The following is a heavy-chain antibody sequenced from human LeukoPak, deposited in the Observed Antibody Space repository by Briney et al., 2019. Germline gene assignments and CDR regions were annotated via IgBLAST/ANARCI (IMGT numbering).Heavy chain of an antibody. D-gene: IGHD3-22*01. CDR3: AKGRYYYDSSGYYPYYFDY. V-gene: IGHV3-23*01. Sequence: GGSLRLSCAASGFTFSSYAMSWVRQAPGKGLEWVSAISGSGGSTYYADSVKGRFTISRDNSKNTLYLQMNSLRAEDTAVYYCAKGRYYYDSSGYYPYYFDYWGQGTLVTVSS. CDR1: GFTFSSYA. J-gene: IGHJ4*02. CDR2: ISGSGGST.